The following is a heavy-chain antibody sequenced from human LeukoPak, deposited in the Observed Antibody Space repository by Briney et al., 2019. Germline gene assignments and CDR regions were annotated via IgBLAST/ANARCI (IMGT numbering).Heavy chain of an antibody. Sequence: PSETLSLTCAVYGGSFSGYYWSWIRQPPGKGLEWIGEINHSGSTYYNPSLKSRVTISVDTSKNQFSLKLSSVTAADTAVYYCARQAYDSSGYWVDYWGQGTLVTVSS. CDR1: GGSFSGYY. V-gene: IGHV4-34*01. CDR2: INHSGST. J-gene: IGHJ4*02. CDR3: ARQAYDSSGYWVDY. D-gene: IGHD3-22*01.